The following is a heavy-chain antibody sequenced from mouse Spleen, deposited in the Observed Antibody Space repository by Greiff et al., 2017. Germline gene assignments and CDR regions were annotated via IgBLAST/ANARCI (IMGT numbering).Heavy chain of an antibody. CDR3: ARGSSGQYYFDY. V-gene: IGHV5-4*03. D-gene: IGHD3-2*02. Sequence: EVKLVESGGGLVKPGGSLKLSCAASGFTFSSYAMSWVRQTPEKRLEWVATISDGGSYTYYPDNVKGRFTISRDNAKNNLYLQMSHLKSEDTAMYYCARGSSGQYYFDYWGQGTTLTVSS. CDR1: GFTFSSYA. J-gene: IGHJ2*01. CDR2: ISDGGSYT.